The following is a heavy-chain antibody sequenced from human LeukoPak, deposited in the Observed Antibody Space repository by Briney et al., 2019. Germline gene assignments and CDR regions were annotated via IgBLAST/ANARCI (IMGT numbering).Heavy chain of an antibody. J-gene: IGHJ4*02. CDR1: GYTFSGYY. D-gene: IGHD6-13*01. CDR3: ARGEYSSSWDHYYFDY. Sequence: GASVKVSCKASGYTFSGYYLHWVRQAPGQGLDWMGWINPNSGDTNYTQQFQGRVTMTRDTSISTAYMELSRLRSDDTAVYYCARGEYSSSWDHYYFDYWGQGTLVTVSS. CDR2: INPNSGDT. V-gene: IGHV1-2*02.